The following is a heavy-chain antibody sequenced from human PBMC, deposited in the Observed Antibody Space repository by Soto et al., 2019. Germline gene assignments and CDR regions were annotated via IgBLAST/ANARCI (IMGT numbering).Heavy chain of an antibody. Sequence: PGGSLRLSCASSGFTFSSYAMHWVRQAPGKGLVWVSRINSDGSSTSYADSVKGRFTISRDNAKNTLYLQMNSLRAEDTAVYHCALSDWSPKIPTGWYRYYYYGMDVWGQGTTVTVSS. CDR3: ALSDWSPKIPTGWYRYYYYGMDV. CDR2: INSDGSST. V-gene: IGHV3-74*01. CDR1: GFTFSSYA. D-gene: IGHD6-19*01. J-gene: IGHJ6*02.